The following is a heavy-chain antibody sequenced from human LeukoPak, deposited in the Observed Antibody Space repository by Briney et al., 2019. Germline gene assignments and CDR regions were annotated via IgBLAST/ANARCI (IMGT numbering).Heavy chain of an antibody. CDR1: GFTFSDYY. CDR3: ARARGSYAFDI. Sequence: PEGSLRLSCAASGFTFSDYYMGWMRQAPGKGLEWLSYISNSGDTMYYVDSVKGRFTISRDNAKNSLFLQMSSLRVEDTTIYYCARARGSYAFDIWGQGTMVTVSS. CDR2: ISNSGDTM. V-gene: IGHV3-11*04. J-gene: IGHJ3*02. D-gene: IGHD1-26*01.